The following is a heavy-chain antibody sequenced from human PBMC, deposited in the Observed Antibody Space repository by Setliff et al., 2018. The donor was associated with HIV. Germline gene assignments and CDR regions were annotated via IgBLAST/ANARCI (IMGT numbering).Heavy chain of an antibody. CDR2: INHSGST. J-gene: IGHJ3*02. V-gene: IGHV4-34*01. CDR1: GGSFSGYY. Sequence: ETLSLTCAVYGGSFSGYYWSWIRQPPGKGLEWIGEINHSGSTNYNPSLKSRVTISVDTSKNQFSLELSSVTAADTAVYYCARVSDAFDIWGQGTMVTVSS. CDR3: ARVSDAFDI.